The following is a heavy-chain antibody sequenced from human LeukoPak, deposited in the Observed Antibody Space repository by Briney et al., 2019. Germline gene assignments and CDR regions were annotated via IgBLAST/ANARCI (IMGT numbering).Heavy chain of an antibody. V-gene: IGHV4-59*12. CDR3: ARARSAAGNFDY. CDR1: GGSISSYY. D-gene: IGHD6-13*01. CDR2: IYYSGST. J-gene: IGHJ4*02. Sequence: SETLSLTCTVSGGSISSYYWSWIRQPPGKGLEWIGYIYYSGSTYYNPSLKSRVTISADTSKNQFSLKLSSVTAADTAVYYCARARSAAGNFDYWGQGTLVTVSS.